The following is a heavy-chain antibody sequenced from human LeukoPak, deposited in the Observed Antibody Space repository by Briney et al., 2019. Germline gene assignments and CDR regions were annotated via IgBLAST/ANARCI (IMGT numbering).Heavy chain of an antibody. J-gene: IGHJ4*02. D-gene: IGHD4-17*01. Sequence: GSLRLSCAASGFTFSSYGMHWVRQAPGKGLEWVAVISYDGSNKYYADSVKGRFSISRDNSKNTLYLQMNSLRAEDTAVYYCAKDTDGDLDYWGQGTLVTVPS. CDR3: AKDTDGDLDY. CDR2: ISYDGSNK. V-gene: IGHV3-30*18. CDR1: GFTFSSYG.